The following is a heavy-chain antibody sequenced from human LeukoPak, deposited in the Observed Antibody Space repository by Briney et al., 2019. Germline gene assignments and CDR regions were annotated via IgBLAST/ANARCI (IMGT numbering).Heavy chain of an antibody. CDR1: GFTFRSYG. V-gene: IGHV3-30*02. J-gene: IGHJ6*03. D-gene: IGHD2-8*01. CDR2: IRYEGSNK. Sequence: GGSLRLSCAAAGFTFRSYGMHWVRQAPGKGLEWVAFIRYEGSNKYYADSVKGRFAISGDNSRNTGYLQMNSLRAEDTAVYYCAKDPVYHRPRYYMDVWGKGTTVTVSS. CDR3: AKDPVYHRPRYYMDV.